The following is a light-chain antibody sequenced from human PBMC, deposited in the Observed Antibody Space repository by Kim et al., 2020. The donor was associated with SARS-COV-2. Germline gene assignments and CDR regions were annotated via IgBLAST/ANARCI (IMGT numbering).Light chain of an antibody. CDR1: QSVSSY. Sequence: EIVLTQSPATLPLSPGERATLSCRASQSVSSYLAWYQQKPGQAPRLLIYDASNRATGIPARFSGSGSGTDFTLTISSLEPEDFAVYYCQQRSNWYTFGQGTKLEI. CDR2: DAS. V-gene: IGKV3-11*01. CDR3: QQRSNWYT. J-gene: IGKJ2*01.